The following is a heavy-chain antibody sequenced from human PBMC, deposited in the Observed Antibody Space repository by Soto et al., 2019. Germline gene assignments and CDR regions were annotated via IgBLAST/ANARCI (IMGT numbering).Heavy chain of an antibody. J-gene: IGHJ6*02. CDR1: GFSLSGSGMR. CDR3: ARAFYGMDV. Sequence: ASGPTLANPTQTLTLTCTVSGFSLSGSGMRVTWIRQPPGKALEWLARIDWEDTKLYSTSLKTRLTISKDTSKNQVVLTMTNVDPADTGTYYCARAFYGMDVWGQGTTVTVSS. CDR2: IDWEDTK. V-gene: IGHV2-70*04.